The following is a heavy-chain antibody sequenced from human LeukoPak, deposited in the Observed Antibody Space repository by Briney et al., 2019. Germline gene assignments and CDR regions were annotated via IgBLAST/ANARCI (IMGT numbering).Heavy chain of an antibody. CDR2: INTDGSIT. V-gene: IGHV3-74*03. D-gene: IGHD3-9*01. J-gene: IGHJ5*02. CDR3: ASLGTLVP. Sequence: ERPLRLSCAASGFTFSTYLMHWVRQAPGKGLVWVSRINTDGSITTYADSVKGRFTISRDNAKNTLYLQMNSLRDEDTAVYYCASLGTLVPWGQGTLVTVSS. CDR1: GFTFSTYL.